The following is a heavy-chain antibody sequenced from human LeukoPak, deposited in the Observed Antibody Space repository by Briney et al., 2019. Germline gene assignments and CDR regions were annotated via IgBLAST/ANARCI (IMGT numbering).Heavy chain of an antibody. Sequence: GGSLRLSCTAFGFTFGENAVLWLRQAPGKGPEWVSLVRSKAHGGTAEYAESVRGRFTVSRDDSKSIAYLQMVSLETEDTAIYYCSRVERSSLGNYYYYMKVWGKGTTVTVSS. V-gene: IGHV3-49*03. D-gene: IGHD2-2*01. CDR2: VRSKAHGGTA. CDR1: GFTFGENA. CDR3: SRVERSSLGNYYYYMKV. J-gene: IGHJ6*03.